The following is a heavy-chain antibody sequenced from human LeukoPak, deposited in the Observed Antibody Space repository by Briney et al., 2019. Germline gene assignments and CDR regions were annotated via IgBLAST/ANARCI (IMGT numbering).Heavy chain of an antibody. D-gene: IGHD4-23*01. J-gene: IGHJ3*02. CDR2: INPNSGGT. CDR3: ATPTVGPSRFDGFDI. V-gene: IGHV1-2*02. CDR1: GYTFTGYY. Sequence: ASVKVSCKASGYTFTGYYMHWVRQAPGLGLEWMGWINPNSGGTNDAQRFQGRVTMTRDTSISTAYMELSRLRSDDTAVYYCATPTVGPSRFDGFDIWGQGTMVTVSP.